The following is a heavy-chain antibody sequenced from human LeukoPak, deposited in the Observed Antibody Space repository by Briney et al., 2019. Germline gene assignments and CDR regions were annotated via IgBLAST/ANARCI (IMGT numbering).Heavy chain of an antibody. CDR1: GFTFSSYS. D-gene: IGHD3-22*01. J-gene: IGHJ5*02. Sequence: GGSLSPFCAASGFTFSSYSMNWVRQAPGKGLEWVSSISSSSSYIYYADSVKGRFTISRDNAKNSLYLQMNSLRAEDTAVYYCASDQYYYDSSGYYFNWFAPWREGTLVTVSS. CDR3: ASDQYYYDSSGYYFNWFAP. CDR2: ISSSSSYI. V-gene: IGHV3-21*01.